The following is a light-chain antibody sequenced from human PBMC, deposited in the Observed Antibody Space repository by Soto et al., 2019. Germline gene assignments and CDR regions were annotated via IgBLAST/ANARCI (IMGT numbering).Light chain of an antibody. V-gene: IGLV2-11*01. CDR1: SSDVGGYNF. CDR2: DVS. Sequence: QSVLTQPRSLSGSPGQSVTISCPGTSSDVGGYNFVSWYQHNPGKAPKVLIYDVSKRPSRVPYRFSGSKSGNTASLTISGLQAEDEADYHCCSYAGTYTYVVFGGGTKVTVL. J-gene: IGLJ2*01. CDR3: CSYAGTYTYVV.